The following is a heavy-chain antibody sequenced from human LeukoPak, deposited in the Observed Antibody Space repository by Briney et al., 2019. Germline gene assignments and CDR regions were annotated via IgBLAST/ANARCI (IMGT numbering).Heavy chain of an antibody. D-gene: IGHD3-10*01. Sequence: PSETLSLTCTVSGGSISSSSYYWGWIRQPPGKGLEWIGSIYYSGSAYYNPSLKSRVTISVDTSKNQFSLKLSSVTAADTAVYYCARQAMVRGVIITRFDYWGQGTLVTVSS. CDR2: IYYSGSA. CDR1: GGSISSSSYY. CDR3: ARQAMVRGVIITRFDY. J-gene: IGHJ4*02. V-gene: IGHV4-39*01.